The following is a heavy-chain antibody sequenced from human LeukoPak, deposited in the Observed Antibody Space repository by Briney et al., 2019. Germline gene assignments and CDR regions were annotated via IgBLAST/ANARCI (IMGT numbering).Heavy chain of an antibody. CDR2: ISGSGGST. CDR1: GFTFSSYA. J-gene: IGHJ5*01. Sequence: GGSLRLSCAAYGFTFSSYAMSWVRQAPGKGLEWVSAISGSGGSTYYADSVKGGFTISRDNSKNTGYLQMNTLRAEDTAVYSCAKPAHYDSSGYSDSWGQGTLVTVSS. V-gene: IGHV3-23*01. D-gene: IGHD3-22*01. CDR3: AKPAHYDSSGYSDS.